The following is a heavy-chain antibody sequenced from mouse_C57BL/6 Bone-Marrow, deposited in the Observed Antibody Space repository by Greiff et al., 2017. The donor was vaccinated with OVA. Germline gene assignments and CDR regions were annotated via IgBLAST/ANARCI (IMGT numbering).Heavy chain of an antibody. Sequence: EVKLMESEGGLVQPGSSMKLSCTASGFTFSDYYMAWVRPVPEKGLEWVANINYDGSSTYYLDSLKSRFIISRDNAKNILYLQMSSLKSEDTATYYCARDYYGFAYWGQGTLVTVSA. V-gene: IGHV5-16*01. CDR2: INYDGSST. CDR1: GFTFSDYY. J-gene: IGHJ3*01. CDR3: ARDYYGFAY. D-gene: IGHD1-1*01.